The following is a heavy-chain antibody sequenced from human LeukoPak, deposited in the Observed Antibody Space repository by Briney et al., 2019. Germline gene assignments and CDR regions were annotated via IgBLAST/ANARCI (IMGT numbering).Heavy chain of an antibody. D-gene: IGHD3-9*01. Sequence: GASVKVSCKASGYTFSGYYMHWVRQAPGQGLEWVGWINPNSGGTNYAQKFQGRVTMTRNTSISTAYMELSSLRSEDTAVYYCARGEALRYFDIPGGDYWGQGTLVTVSS. J-gene: IGHJ4*02. CDR2: INPNSGGT. V-gene: IGHV1-2*02. CDR1: GYTFSGYY. CDR3: ARGEALRYFDIPGGDY.